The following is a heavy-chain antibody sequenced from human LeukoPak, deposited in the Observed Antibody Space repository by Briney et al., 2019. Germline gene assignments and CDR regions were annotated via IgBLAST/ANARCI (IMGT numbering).Heavy chain of an antibody. D-gene: IGHD7-27*01. V-gene: IGHV4-39*02. J-gene: IGHJ4*02. Sequence: SETLSLTCTVSGGSISSSSYYWGWIRQPPGKGLEWIGSFYYSGSTYYNPSLKSRVTISVDTSKNQFSLKLSSVTAADTAVYYCARDLNWETYWGQGTLVSVSS. CDR2: FYYSGST. CDR3: ARDLNWETY. CDR1: GGSISSSSYY.